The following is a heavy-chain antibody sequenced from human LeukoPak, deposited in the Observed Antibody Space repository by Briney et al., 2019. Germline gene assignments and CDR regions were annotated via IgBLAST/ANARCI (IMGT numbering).Heavy chain of an antibody. V-gene: IGHV1-69*06. CDR3: ARVPAPYGSGTYNFDY. CDR1: GGTFSSYA. Sequence: GASVKVSCKASGGTFSSYAISWVRQAPGQGLEWMGGIIPIFGTANYAQKFQGRVTITADKSTSTAYMELSSLRSEDTAVYYCARVPAPYGSGTYNFDYWGQGTLVTVSS. CDR2: IIPIFGTA. D-gene: IGHD3-10*01. J-gene: IGHJ4*02.